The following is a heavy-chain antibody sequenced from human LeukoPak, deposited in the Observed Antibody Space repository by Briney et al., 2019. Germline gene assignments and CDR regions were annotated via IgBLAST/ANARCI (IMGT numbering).Heavy chain of an antibody. V-gene: IGHV6-1*01. CDR3: ARGNSGVAVARFDY. CDR2: TYYRSKWYS. CDR1: GDSVSNNNAA. J-gene: IGHJ4*02. Sequence: SQTLSLTCVISGDSVSNNNAAWNWIRQSPSRGLEWLGRTYYRSKWYSDYAASVQGRITVNPDTSKNQSSLQLNPVTLEDTAVYYCARGNSGVAVARFDYWGQGTLVTVSS. D-gene: IGHD6-19*01.